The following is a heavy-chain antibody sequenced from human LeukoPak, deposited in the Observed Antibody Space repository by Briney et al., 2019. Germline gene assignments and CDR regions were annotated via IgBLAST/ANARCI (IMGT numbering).Heavy chain of an antibody. V-gene: IGHV6-1*01. J-gene: IGHJ4*02. CDR2: VYYRSKWYT. D-gene: IGHD1-14*01. Sequence: QAPSLTFANSRGTVSNTRSAWNWVRQSPMRGLGWLGRVYYRSKWYTDYAVSVKSRITINPDTSKNQFSLHLNSVTPEDTAVYYCARVNSWTEEPDTGFDYWGQGTLVTVSS. CDR3: ARVNSWTEEPDTGFDY. CDR1: RGTVSNTRSA.